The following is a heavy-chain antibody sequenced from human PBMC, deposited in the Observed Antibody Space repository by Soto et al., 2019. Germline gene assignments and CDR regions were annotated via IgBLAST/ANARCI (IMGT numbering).Heavy chain of an antibody. J-gene: IGHJ3*02. CDR1: GRSLSTSGVG. Sequence: QITLKESGPTLVKPTQTLTLTCTFSGRSLSTSGVGVGWIRQPPGKALEWLALIYWDDDKRYSPSLKSRLTIPKDTSKNQVVLTMTNMDPVDTATYYCAHLYCSGGSCYNAFDIWGQGTMVTVSS. CDR2: IYWDDDK. D-gene: IGHD2-15*01. V-gene: IGHV2-5*02. CDR3: AHLYCSGGSCYNAFDI.